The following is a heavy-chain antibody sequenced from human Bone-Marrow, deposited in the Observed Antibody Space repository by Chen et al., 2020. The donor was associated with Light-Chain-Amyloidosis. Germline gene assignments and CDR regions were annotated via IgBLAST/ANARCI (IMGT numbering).Heavy chain of an antibody. D-gene: IGHD5-12*01. V-gene: IGHV5-51*01. CDR3: ARRRDGYNFDY. CDR2: IYPDDSDA. J-gene: IGHJ4*02. Sequence: EVQLEQSGPEVKKPGESLKISCKGSGYTFPNYWIGWVRQMPGKGLEWMGVIYPDDSDARYSPSFEGKVTISADKPITTAYLQCRSLKASDTAMYYCARRRDGYNFDYWGQGTLVTVSS. CDR1: GYTFPNYW.